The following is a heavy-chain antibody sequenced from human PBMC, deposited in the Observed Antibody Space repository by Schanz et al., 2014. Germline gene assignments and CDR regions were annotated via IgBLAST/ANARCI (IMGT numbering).Heavy chain of an antibody. Sequence: VQLVESGGGLVQPGGSLRISCAASGFSFRKSAMSWVRQAPGKGLEWVSALTGSGTTTYYADSVKGRFTISRDNSKDTLYLQMSGLTPEDTAVYYCARGIITMVRGGDVGAFDIWGQGTMVTVSS. V-gene: IGHV3-23*04. D-gene: IGHD3-10*01. CDR3: ARGIITMVRGGDVGAFDI. J-gene: IGHJ3*02. CDR2: LTGSGTTT. CDR1: GFSFRKSA.